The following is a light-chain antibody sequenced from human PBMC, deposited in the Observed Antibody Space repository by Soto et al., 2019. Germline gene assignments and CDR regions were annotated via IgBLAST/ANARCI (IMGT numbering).Light chain of an antibody. CDR2: DAS. V-gene: IGKV3-11*01. Sequence: EIVLTQSPGTPSLSPGERATLSCRASQSVSSNLAWYQQKPGQAPRLLIYDASNRATGIPARFSGSGSGTDFTLTISSLDPEDFAVYYCQQRSAWPQITFGQGTRLEIK. J-gene: IGKJ5*01. CDR1: QSVSSN. CDR3: QQRSAWPQIT.